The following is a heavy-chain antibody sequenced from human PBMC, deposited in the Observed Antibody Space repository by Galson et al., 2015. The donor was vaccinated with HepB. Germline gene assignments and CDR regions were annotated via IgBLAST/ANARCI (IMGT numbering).Heavy chain of an antibody. D-gene: IGHD4/OR15-4a*01. J-gene: IGHJ4*02. V-gene: IGHV3-30*03. CDR1: GFSLSNYG. CDR3: ARATYGGWNGFDY. CDR2: ISHHGSFI. Sequence: SLRLSCAASGFSLSNYGMHWVRQAPGKGLEWVAVISHHGSFISYADSVKGRFTISRDISVNSLYLQMNSLRDEDTAVYYCARATYGGWNGFDYWGQGTLVTVSS.